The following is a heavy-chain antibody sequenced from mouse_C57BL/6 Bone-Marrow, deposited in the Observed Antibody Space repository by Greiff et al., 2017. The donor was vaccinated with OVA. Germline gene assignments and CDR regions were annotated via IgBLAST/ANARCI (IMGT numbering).Heavy chain of an antibody. CDR1: GYTFTSYW. D-gene: IGHD2-5*01. CDR2: IYPGSGST. V-gene: IGHV1-55*01. CDR3: AREAYYSNYDAY. J-gene: IGHJ3*01. Sequence: VQLQQPGAELVKPGASVKMSCKASGYTFTSYWITWVKQRPGQGLEWIGDIYPGSGSTNYNEKFKSKATLTVDTSSSTAYMQLSSLTSEDSAVYYCAREAYYSNYDAYWGQGTLVTVSA.